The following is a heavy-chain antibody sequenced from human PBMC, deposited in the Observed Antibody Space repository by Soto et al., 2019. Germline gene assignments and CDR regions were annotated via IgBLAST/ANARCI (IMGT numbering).Heavy chain of an antibody. V-gene: IGHV4-59*01. D-gene: IGHD4-17*01. CDR2: IYYSGST. Sequence: SETLSLTCTFSGCSISSYYWSLIRQPPGKGLEWIGYIYYSGSTNYNPSLKSRVTISVDTSKNQFSLKLSSVTAADTAVYYCARVPTVTTLGAFDIWGQGTMVTVSS. J-gene: IGHJ3*02. CDR1: GCSISSYY. CDR3: ARVPTVTTLGAFDI.